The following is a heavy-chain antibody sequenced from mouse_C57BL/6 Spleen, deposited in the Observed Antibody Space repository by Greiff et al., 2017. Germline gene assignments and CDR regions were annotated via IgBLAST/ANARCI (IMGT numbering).Heavy chain of an antibody. CDR1: GYTFTSYW. D-gene: IGHD2-5*01. CDR2: IDPNSGGT. Sequence: VQLQQSGAELVKPGASVKLSCTASGYTFTSYWMHWVKQRPGRGLEWIGRIDPNSGGTKYNEKFKSKATLAEDNPSSTAYMQLSSLTSEDSSVWSCARDYSSPAWFAYWGQGALVTVSA. V-gene: IGHV1-72*01. CDR3: ARDYSSPAWFAY. J-gene: IGHJ3*01.